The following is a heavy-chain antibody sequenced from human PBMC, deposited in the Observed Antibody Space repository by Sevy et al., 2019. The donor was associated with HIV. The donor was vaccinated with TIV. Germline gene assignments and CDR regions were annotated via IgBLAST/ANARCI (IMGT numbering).Heavy chain of an antibody. CDR3: ATGKQWLAPFFDY. CDR2: IWYDGSNK. J-gene: IGHJ4*02. Sequence: GGSLRLSCAASGFTFSSYGMHWVRQAPGKGLEWEAVIWYDGSNKYYADSVKGRFTISRDNSKNTLYLQMNSLRAEDTPVYYCATGKQWLAPFFDYWGQGTLVTVSS. V-gene: IGHV3-33*08. D-gene: IGHD6-19*01. CDR1: GFTFSSYG.